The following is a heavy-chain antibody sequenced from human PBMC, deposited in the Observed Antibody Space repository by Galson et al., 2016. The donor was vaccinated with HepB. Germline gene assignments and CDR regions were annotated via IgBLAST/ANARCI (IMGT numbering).Heavy chain of an antibody. J-gene: IGHJ5*02. CDR3: ARDLGNDYIWGGYRHRSNWFDP. D-gene: IGHD3-16*02. CDR1: GYTFTSYG. Sequence: SVKVSCKASGYTFTSYGISWVRQAPGQGLEWMGWISAYNGNTNYAQKPKSRVTMTTGTSTSTDYMELRSLRSDDPAGYYCARDLGNDYIWGGYRHRSNWFDPWGQGTLVTVSS. V-gene: IGHV1-18*01. CDR2: ISAYNGNT.